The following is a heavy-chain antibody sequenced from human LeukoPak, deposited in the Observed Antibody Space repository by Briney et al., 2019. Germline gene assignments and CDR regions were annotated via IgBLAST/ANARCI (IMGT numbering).Heavy chain of an antibody. CDR2: ISGSGVYT. D-gene: IGHD6-13*01. CDR1: GFTFSNYA. Sequence: GGSLRLSCAASGFTFSNYAMSWVRQAPGKGLEWVSAISGSGVYTYYADSVKGRLTISRDNSKNTLYLQMNSLRAEDTAVYYCAKDDGLAAAGTSFDYWGQGTLVTVSS. J-gene: IGHJ4*02. V-gene: IGHV3-23*01. CDR3: AKDDGLAAAGTSFDY.